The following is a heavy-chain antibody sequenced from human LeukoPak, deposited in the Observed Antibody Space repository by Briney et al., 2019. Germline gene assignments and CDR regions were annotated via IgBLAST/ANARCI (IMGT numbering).Heavy chain of an antibody. J-gene: IGHJ4*02. Sequence: PGRSLRLSCAASGFTFDDYAMHWVRQAPGKGLEWVSGISWNSGSIGYADSVKGRFTISRDNAKNSLYLQMNSLRAEDTALYYCAKSDAYDSSGYLLTPFDYWGQGTLVTVSS. D-gene: IGHD3-22*01. CDR1: GFTFDDYA. CDR3: AKSDAYDSSGYLLTPFDY. CDR2: ISWNSGSI. V-gene: IGHV3-9*01.